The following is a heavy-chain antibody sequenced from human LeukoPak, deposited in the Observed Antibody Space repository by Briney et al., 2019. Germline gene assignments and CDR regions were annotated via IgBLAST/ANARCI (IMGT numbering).Heavy chain of an antibody. CDR1: GGSFSGYY. V-gene: IGHV4-34*01. J-gene: IGHJ4*02. CDR2: INHSGST. CDR3: ARGYYDSSGYYFDY. Sequence: SETLSLTCAVYGGSFSGYYWSWIRQPPGKGLEWIGEINHSGSTNYNPSLKSRVTISVDTSKNQFSLKLSSVTAADTAAYYCARGYYDSSGYYFDYWGQGTLVTVSS. D-gene: IGHD3-22*01.